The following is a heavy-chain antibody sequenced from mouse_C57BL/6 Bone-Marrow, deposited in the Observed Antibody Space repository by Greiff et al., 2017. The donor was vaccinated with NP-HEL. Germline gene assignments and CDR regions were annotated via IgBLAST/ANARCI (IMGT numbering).Heavy chain of an antibody. CDR2: IYPGDGDT. CDR3: ARRMAAQAWFAY. V-gene: IGHV1-82*01. CDR1: GYAFSSSW. J-gene: IGHJ3*01. Sequence: VKLQESGPELVKPGASVKISCKASGYAFSSSWMNWVKQRPGKGLEWIGRIYPGDGDTNYNGKFKGKATLTADKSSSTAYMQLSSLTSEDSAVYFCARRMAAQAWFAYWGQGTLVTVSA. D-gene: IGHD3-2*02.